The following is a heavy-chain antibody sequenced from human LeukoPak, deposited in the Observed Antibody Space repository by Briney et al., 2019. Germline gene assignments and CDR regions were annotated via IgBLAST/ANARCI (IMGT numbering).Heavy chain of an antibody. CDR1: GYSIRSGYY. Sequence: SETLSLTCTVSGYSIRSGYYWGWIRQPPGKGLEWIGCIYQSGSTYYNPSLKSRVTISVDTSKNHLSLKLSSVTAADTAVYYCARVPGPNWFDPWGQGTLVTVSS. CDR2: IYQSGST. J-gene: IGHJ5*02. V-gene: IGHV4-38-2*02. CDR3: ARVPGPNWFDP.